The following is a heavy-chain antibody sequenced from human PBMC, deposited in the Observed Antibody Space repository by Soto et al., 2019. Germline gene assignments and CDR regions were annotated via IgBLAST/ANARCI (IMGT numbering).Heavy chain of an antibody. V-gene: IGHV3-30*18. CDR1: GFTFSSYG. J-gene: IGHJ6*02. CDR2: ISYDGSNK. CDR3: AKDRGWRGAYGIDV. D-gene: IGHD3-10*01. Sequence: QVQLVESGGGVVQPGRSLRLSCAASGFTFSSYGMHWVRQAPGKGLEWVAVISYDGSNKYYADSVKGRFTISRDNSKNTLSLQMNSLRAEDTAVYYCAKDRGWRGAYGIDVWGQGTTVTVSS.